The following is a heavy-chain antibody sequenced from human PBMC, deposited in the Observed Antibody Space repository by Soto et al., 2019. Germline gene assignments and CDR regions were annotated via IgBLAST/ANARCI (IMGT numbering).Heavy chain of an antibody. CDR3: AKNLIYYDSSGPYFDY. CDR2: IIPIFGTA. CDR1: GGTFSSYA. V-gene: IGHV1-69*13. Sequence: SVKVSCKASGGTFSSYAISWVRQAPGQGLEWMGGIIPIFGTANYAQKFQGRVTITADESTSTAYMELSSLRSEDTAVYYCAKNLIYYDSSGPYFDYWGRGTLVTVSS. J-gene: IGHJ4*02. D-gene: IGHD3-22*01.